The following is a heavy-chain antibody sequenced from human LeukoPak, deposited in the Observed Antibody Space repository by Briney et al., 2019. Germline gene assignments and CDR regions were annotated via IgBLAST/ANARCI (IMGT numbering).Heavy chain of an antibody. J-gene: IGHJ4*02. Sequence: SQTLSLTFAISGDRVSSNSAAWNWIRQSPSRGLEWRGRTYYRSKWYNDYAVSLKSRITINPDTSKNQFSLQLNSVTPEDTAVYYCARDKDGYDSFDYWGQGTLVTVSS. CDR2: TYYRSKWYN. CDR3: ARDKDGYDSFDY. D-gene: IGHD5-24*01. V-gene: IGHV6-1*01. CDR1: GDRVSSNSAA.